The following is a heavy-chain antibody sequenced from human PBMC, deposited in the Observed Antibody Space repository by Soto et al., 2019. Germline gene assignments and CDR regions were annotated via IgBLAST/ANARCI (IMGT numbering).Heavy chain of an antibody. J-gene: IGHJ6*02. D-gene: IGHD3-22*01. CDR2: IIPIFGTA. CDR3: ARMGNYDSSGTPHGMDV. V-gene: IGHV1-69*01. CDR1: GGTFSSYA. Sequence: QVQLVQSGAEVKKPGSSVKVSCKASGGTFSSYAISWVRQAPRQGLEWMGGIIPIFGTANYAQKFQGRVTITADESTSTAYMELSSLRSEDTAVYYCARMGNYDSSGTPHGMDVWGQGTTVTVSS.